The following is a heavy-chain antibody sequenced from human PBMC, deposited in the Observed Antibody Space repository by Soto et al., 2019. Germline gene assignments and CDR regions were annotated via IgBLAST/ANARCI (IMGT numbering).Heavy chain of an antibody. D-gene: IGHD3-3*01. J-gene: IGHJ6*02. V-gene: IGHV1-69*06. CDR3: ADSGTDFWSGPPLNYYYGLDV. CDR2: IIPIFGTV. CDR1: GGTFITYA. Sequence: QVQLVQSGAEVKKPGSSVRASCKVSGGTFITYAINWVRQAPGQGLEWMGVIIPIFGTVNYAQKFQGRVTITADKSTSTASMELSSLRSEDTAVYYCADSGTDFWSGPPLNYYYGLDVWGQGTTVTVSS.